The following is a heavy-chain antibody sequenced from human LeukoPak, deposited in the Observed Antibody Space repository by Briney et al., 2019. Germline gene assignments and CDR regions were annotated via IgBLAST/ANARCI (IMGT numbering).Heavy chain of an antibody. CDR1: GYTFTSYG. V-gene: IGHV1-18*01. CDR3: ARDRISLYSGYAPPPETDAFDI. J-gene: IGHJ3*02. Sequence: ASVKVSCKASGYTFTSYGISWVRQAPGQGLEWMGWISAYNGNTNYAQKLQGRVTMTTDTSTSTAYMELRSLRSDDTAVYYCARDRISLYSGYAPPPETDAFDIWGQGTMVTVSS. D-gene: IGHD5-12*01. CDR2: ISAYNGNT.